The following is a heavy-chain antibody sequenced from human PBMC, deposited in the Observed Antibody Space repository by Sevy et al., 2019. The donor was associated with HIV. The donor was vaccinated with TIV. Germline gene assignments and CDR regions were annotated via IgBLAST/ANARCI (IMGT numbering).Heavy chain of an antibody. CDR2: VSYDGSSK. Sequence: GGSLRLSCVGSGFTFGNFGVHWLRQAPGKGLEWLSVVSYDGSSKYYVDSVKGRFIVSRDNSKNTLYLQMNSLRTEATAVYYCARGGSVDYYYYGVDVWGQGTTVTVSS. V-gene: IGHV3-30*03. CDR3: ARGGSVDYYYYGVDV. CDR1: GFTFGNFG. J-gene: IGHJ6*02. D-gene: IGHD3-10*01.